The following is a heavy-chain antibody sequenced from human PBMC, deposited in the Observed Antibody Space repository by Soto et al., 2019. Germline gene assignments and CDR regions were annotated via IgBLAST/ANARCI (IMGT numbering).Heavy chain of an antibody. D-gene: IGHD1-1*01. Sequence: EVQLLESGGGLVQPGGSLSFSGAASGFTFFFYAMSWFRQAPGRGLEGVSTISGNGGSTYHAESGKGRFTIARDNSKKTLYLQMNSLRAEDTAIYFCAKVRGTTGTTVRFDPWGQGTLVTVSS. J-gene: IGHJ5*02. CDR3: AKVRGTTGTTVRFDP. CDR2: ISGNGGST. CDR1: GFTFFFYA. V-gene: IGHV3-23*01.